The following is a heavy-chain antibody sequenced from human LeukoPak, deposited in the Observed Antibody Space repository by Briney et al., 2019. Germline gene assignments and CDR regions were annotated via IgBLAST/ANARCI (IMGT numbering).Heavy chain of an antibody. Sequence: SETLSLTCTVSGGSISSYYWSWIRQPPGKGLEWIGYIYYSGSTNYNPSLKSRVTISVDTSKNQFSLKLSSVTAADTAVYYCERTTYYDFWSGWGAFDIWGQGTMVTVSS. CDR3: ERTTYYDFWSGWGAFDI. J-gene: IGHJ3*02. V-gene: IGHV4-59*01. CDR1: GGSISSYY. CDR2: IYYSGST. D-gene: IGHD3-3*01.